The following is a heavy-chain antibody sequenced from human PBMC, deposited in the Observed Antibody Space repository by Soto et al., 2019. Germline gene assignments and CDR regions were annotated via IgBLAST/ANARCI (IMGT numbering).Heavy chain of an antibody. D-gene: IGHD2-2*01. Sequence: SQTLSLTCAISGDSVSSNSAAWNWIRQSPSRGLEWLGRTYYRSKWYNDYAVSVKSRITINPDTSKNQFSLQLNSVTPEDTAVYYCARAPDSFYCSSTSCYYFWFDPWGQGTLVTVS. J-gene: IGHJ5*02. CDR2: TYYRSKWYN. CDR1: GDSVSSNSAA. CDR3: ARAPDSFYCSSTSCYYFWFDP. V-gene: IGHV6-1*01.